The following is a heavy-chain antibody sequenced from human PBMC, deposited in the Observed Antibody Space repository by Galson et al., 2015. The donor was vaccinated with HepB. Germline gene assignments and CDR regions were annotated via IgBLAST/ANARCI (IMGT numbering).Heavy chain of an antibody. CDR2: ISSSSSYT. J-gene: IGHJ6*02. Sequence: SLRLSCAASGFTFSDYYMSLIRQAPGKGLEWVSYISSSSSYTNYADSVKGRFTISRDNAKNSLYLQMNSLRAEDTAVYYCARGDCSGGSCYPYYYYGMDVWGQGTTVTVSS. V-gene: IGHV3-11*06. CDR3: ARGDCSGGSCYPYYYYGMDV. CDR1: GFTFSDYY. D-gene: IGHD2-15*01.